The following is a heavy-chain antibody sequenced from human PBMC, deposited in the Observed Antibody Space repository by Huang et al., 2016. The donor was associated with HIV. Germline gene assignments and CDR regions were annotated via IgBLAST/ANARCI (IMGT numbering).Heavy chain of an antibody. V-gene: IGHV4-39*02. CDR2: VDFLGNT. CDR1: GTSMTSSSFY. Sequence: QLRESGPGLVTPSETLSLTCSASGTSMTSSSFYWGWFRQPPGRGLEWSGSVDFLGNTCYNPPLKSRVTISIDTANKQYSMRLTSVTAADTAVYFCAREVRSVDTDRPDGYYYRGLDVWGQGTTVIVSS. CDR3: AREVRSVDTDRPDGYYYRGLDV. D-gene: IGHD2-2*03. J-gene: IGHJ6*02.